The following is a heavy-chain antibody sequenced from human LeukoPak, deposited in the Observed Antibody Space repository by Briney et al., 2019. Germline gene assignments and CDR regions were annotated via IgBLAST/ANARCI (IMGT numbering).Heavy chain of an antibody. Sequence: PSQTLSLTCTVSGGSISSGGYYSSWIRQHPGKGLERIGYIYYSGSTYYNPSLKSRVTISVDTSKNQFSLKLSSVTAADSAVYYCARSGDMATWSFDYWGQGTLVTVS. CDR1: GGSISSGGYY. CDR2: IYYSGST. J-gene: IGHJ4*02. V-gene: IGHV4-31*03. D-gene: IGHD5-12*01. CDR3: ARSGDMATWSFDY.